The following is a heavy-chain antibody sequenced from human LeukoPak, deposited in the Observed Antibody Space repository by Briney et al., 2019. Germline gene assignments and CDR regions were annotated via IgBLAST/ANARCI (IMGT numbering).Heavy chain of an antibody. CDR3: ATDFNDYGDYGPHWYFDL. D-gene: IGHD4-17*01. CDR1: GYTFTSYY. V-gene: IGHV1-46*01. Sequence: ASVKVSCKASGYTFTSYYMHWVRQAPGQGLEWMGIINPSGGSTSYAQKFQGRVTMTEDTSTDTAYMELSSLRSEDTAVYYCATDFNDYGDYGPHWYFDLWGRGTLVTVSS. CDR2: INPSGGST. J-gene: IGHJ2*01.